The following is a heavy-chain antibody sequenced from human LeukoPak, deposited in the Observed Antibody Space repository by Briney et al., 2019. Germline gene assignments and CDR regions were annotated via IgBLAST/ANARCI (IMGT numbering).Heavy chain of an antibody. D-gene: IGHD3-9*01. J-gene: IGHJ4*02. V-gene: IGHV1-46*01. CDR3: ARAWSVSYDILTGRKGGDY. CDR1: GYTFTSYY. CDR2: INPSGGST. Sequence: GASVKVSCKASGYTFTSYYMHWVRQAPGQGLEWMGIINPSGGSTSYAQKFQGRVTMTRDTSTSTVYMELSSLRSEDTAVHYCARAWSVSYDILTGRKGGDYWGQGTLVTVSS.